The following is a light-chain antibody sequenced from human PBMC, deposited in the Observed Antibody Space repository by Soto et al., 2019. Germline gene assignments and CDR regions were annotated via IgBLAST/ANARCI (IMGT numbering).Light chain of an antibody. CDR3: CSYAGSYSLV. V-gene: IGLV2-11*01. CDR2: DVS. J-gene: IGLJ3*02. CDR1: SSDIGDYDY. Sequence: QSALTQPASVSGSPGQSITISCTGTSSDIGDYDYVSWYQHLPGKAPKLMIYDVSKRPSGVPDRFSGSKSGYTASLTISGLQADDEADYYCCSYAGSYSLVFGGGTKLTVL.